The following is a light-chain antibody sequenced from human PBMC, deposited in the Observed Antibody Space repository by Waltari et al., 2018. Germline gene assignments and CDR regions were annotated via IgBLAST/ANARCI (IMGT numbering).Light chain of an antibody. CDR3: CSYAGIWV. CDR2: GVT. J-gene: IGLJ3*02. CDR1: GGVVGDSTP. Sequence: ALPQPRPYSASPGKSAPVSGPGAGGVVGDSTPVPWYQQHPGKAPNLVIFGVTKRPSGVPDRFSGSKSGTSASLTVSGLQAEDEADYYCCSYAGIWVFGGGTKLTVL. V-gene: IGLV2-11*01.